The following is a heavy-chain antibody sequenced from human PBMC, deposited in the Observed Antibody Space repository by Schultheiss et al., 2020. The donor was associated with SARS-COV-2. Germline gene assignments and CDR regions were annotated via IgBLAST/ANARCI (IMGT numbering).Heavy chain of an antibody. J-gene: IGHJ3*01. CDR1: GFIVSSNY. CDR3: VRDDNFDV. D-gene: IGHD3-22*01. V-gene: IGHV3-53*01. Sequence: GGSLRLSCAASGFIVSSNYMNWVRQAPGRGLEWVSIIYSGGTTYYAESVKGRFTISRDNSKNTLYLQMNSLRVEDTAMYYCVRDDNFDVWGQGTIVTVSS. CDR2: IYSGGTT.